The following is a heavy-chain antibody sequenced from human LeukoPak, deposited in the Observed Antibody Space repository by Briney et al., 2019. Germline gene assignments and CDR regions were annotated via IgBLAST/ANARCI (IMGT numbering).Heavy chain of an antibody. CDR3: ARDRTAFDY. J-gene: IGHJ4*02. Sequence: GASVKVSCKASGGTFSSYAISWVRQAPGQGLEWMGWINPSSGGTNYVQKFQGRVTMTRDTSISTAYMELSRLRSDDTAVYYCARDRTAFDYWGQGTLVTVSS. V-gene: IGHV1-2*02. D-gene: IGHD2-21*02. CDR1: GGTFSSYA. CDR2: INPSSGGT.